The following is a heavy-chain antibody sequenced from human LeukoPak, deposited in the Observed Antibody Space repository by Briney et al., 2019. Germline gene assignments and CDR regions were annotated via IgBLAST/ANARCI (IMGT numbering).Heavy chain of an antibody. CDR3: AKSGSSETHYYYYYMDV. CDR1: GFTFSSYG. Sequence: PGGSLRLSCAASGFTFSSYGMSWVRQAPGKGLEWVSAISGSGGSTYYADSVKGRFTISRDNSKNTLYLQMNSLRAEDTAVYYCAKSGSSETHYYYYYMDVWGKGTTVTISS. V-gene: IGHV3-23*01. J-gene: IGHJ6*03. D-gene: IGHD5-12*01. CDR2: ISGSGGST.